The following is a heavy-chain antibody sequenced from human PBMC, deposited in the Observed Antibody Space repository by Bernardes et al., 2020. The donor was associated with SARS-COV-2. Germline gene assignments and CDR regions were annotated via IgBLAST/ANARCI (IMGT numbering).Heavy chain of an antibody. CDR2: IYYSGST. D-gene: IGHD3-3*01. CDR3: ARDESHDFWSGYPYGMDV. V-gene: IGHV4-30-4*01. CDR1: GGSISSGDYY. J-gene: IGHJ6*02. Sequence: SETLSLTCTVSGGSISSGDYYWSWIRQPPGKGLEWIGYIYYSGSTYYNPSLKSRVTISVDTSKNQFSLKLSSVTAADTAVYYCARDESHDFWSGYPYGMDVWGQGTTVTVSS.